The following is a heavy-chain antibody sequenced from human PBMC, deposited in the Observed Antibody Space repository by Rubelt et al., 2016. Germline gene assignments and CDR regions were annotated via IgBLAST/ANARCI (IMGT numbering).Heavy chain of an antibody. J-gene: IGHJ6*02. CDR3: ARGRRGSSSWLGRDYYGMDV. D-gene: IGHD6-13*01. Sequence: QVQLQQWGAGLLKPSETLSLTCAVYGGSFSGYYWSWIRQPPGKGLEWIGEINHSGSTNYNPSLKSRVTLSLDTSETQFSLTLSAVTAADTAVYYCARGRRGSSSWLGRDYYGMDVWGQGTTVTVSS. CDR1: GGSFSGYY. CDR2: INHSGST. V-gene: IGHV4-34*01.